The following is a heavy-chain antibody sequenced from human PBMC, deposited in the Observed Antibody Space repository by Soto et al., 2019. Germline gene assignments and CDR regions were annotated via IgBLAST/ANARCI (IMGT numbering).Heavy chain of an antibody. CDR1: GGSISSGGYS. CDR3: ARGQSGYDFNWFDP. D-gene: IGHD5-12*01. CDR2: IYHSGST. V-gene: IGHV4-30-2*01. Sequence: ASETLSLTCAVSGGSISSGGYSWSWIRQPPGKGLEWIGYIYHSGSTYYNPSLRSRVTISVDRSKNQFSLKLSSVTAADTAVYYCARGQSGYDFNWFDPWGQGTLVTVSS. J-gene: IGHJ5*02.